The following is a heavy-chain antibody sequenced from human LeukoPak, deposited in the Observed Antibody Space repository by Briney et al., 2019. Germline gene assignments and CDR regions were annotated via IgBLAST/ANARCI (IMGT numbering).Heavy chain of an antibody. D-gene: IGHD3-3*01. CDR3: AKDELLEVTETPFDAFDI. CDR2: IRYDGSNK. V-gene: IGHV3-30*02. CDR1: GFTFSSYG. J-gene: IGHJ3*02. Sequence: PGGSLRLSCAASGFTFSSYGMHRVRQAPGRGLEWVAFIRYDGSNKYYADSVKGRFTISRDNSKNTLYLQMNSLRAEDTAVYYCAKDELLEVTETPFDAFDIWGQGTMVTVSS.